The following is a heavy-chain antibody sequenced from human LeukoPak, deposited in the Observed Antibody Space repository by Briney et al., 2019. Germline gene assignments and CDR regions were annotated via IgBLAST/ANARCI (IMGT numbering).Heavy chain of an antibody. CDR1: GFSFRSYG. CDR2: IWNDGRNK. D-gene: IGHD2-21*01. V-gene: IGHV3-33*06. J-gene: IGHJ3*02. CDR3: AKDQVISGSEASDI. Sequence: GRSLRLSCAASGFSFRSYGMHWVRQAPGKGLEWAAVIWNDGRNKYYADSVKGRFTISRDNSKNTLYLQMNSLRAEDTAVYYCAKDQVISGSEASDIWGQGTMVTVSS.